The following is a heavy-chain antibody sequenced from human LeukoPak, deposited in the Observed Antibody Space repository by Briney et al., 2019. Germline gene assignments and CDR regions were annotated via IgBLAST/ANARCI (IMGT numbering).Heavy chain of an antibody. J-gene: IGHJ4*02. CDR3: AREIHDYVWGSYRYNREYYFDY. CDR1: GGSFSGYY. D-gene: IGHD3-16*02. CDR2: INHSGST. V-gene: IGHV4-34*01. Sequence: PSETLSLTCAVYGGSFSGYYWSWIRQPPGKGLEWIGEINHSGSTNYNPSLKSRVTISVDTSKNQFSLKLSSVTAANTAVYYCAREIHDYVWGSYRYNREYYFDYWGQGTLVTVSS.